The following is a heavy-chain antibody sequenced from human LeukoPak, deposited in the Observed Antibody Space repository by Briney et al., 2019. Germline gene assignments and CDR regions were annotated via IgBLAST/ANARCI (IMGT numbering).Heavy chain of an antibody. Sequence: SVKVPCKASGGTFSSYTISWVRQAPGQGLEWMGRIIPILGIANYAQKFQGRVTITADKSTSTAYMELSSLRSEDTAVYYCARGIGYCSSTSCRNWFDPWGQGTLVTVSS. J-gene: IGHJ5*02. CDR2: IIPILGIA. D-gene: IGHD2-2*01. CDR3: ARGIGYCSSTSCRNWFDP. V-gene: IGHV1-69*02. CDR1: GGTFSSYT.